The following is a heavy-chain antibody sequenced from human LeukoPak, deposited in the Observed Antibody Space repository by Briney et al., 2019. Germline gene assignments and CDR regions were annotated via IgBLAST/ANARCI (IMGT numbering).Heavy chain of an antibody. CDR2: ISSSCSTI. Sequence: GGSMRLSCAAAGFTFSDYYMSWIRQAHGKVMGWVSYISSSCSTIYYADSVKGRFTISRDNAKNLLYLQMNSLRAEDTAVYYCARDSHYYGSGSEDYWGQGTLVTVSS. CDR1: GFTFSDYY. J-gene: IGHJ4*02. V-gene: IGHV3-11*01. CDR3: ARDSHYYGSGSEDY. D-gene: IGHD3-10*01.